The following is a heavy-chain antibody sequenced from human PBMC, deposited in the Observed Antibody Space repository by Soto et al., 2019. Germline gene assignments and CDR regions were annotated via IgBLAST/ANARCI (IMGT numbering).Heavy chain of an antibody. J-gene: IGHJ4*02. CDR2: ISAYNGNT. D-gene: IGHD4-17*01. CDR1: GYTFTSYG. V-gene: IGHV1-18*01. CDR3: ATDSHGAPYY. Sequence: QVQLVQSGVEVKKPGASVKVSCKASGYTFTSYGISWVRQAPGQGLEWMGWISAYNGNTNYAQKFQGRVTMTTDTSTSTAYMELRSLRCDYTAVSYCATDSHGAPYYWGQGTLVTVSS.